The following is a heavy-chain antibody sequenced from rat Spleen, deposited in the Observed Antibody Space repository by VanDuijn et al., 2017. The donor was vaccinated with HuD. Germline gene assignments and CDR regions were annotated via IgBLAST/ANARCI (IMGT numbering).Heavy chain of an antibody. CDR3: TRGGYFRY. J-gene: IGHJ2*01. CDR2: ITNAAGKV. D-gene: IGHD2-5*01. CDR1: XXXFXXXW. Sequence: EVQLXXSGGGLXXXGXXXKLXXXASXXXFXXXWMTWSRQAPRKGLEWVASITNAAGKVYYPDSVKSRITISRDTAQNTLYLQMNSPRSEDTATYYCTRGGYFRYWGQGVMVTVSS. V-gene: IGHV5-31*01.